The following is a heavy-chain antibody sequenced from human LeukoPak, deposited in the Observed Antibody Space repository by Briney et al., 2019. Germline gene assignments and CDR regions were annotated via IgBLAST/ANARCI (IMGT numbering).Heavy chain of an antibody. D-gene: IGHD3-22*01. CDR2: IKEDGSEK. CDR1: GFAFSSYW. J-gene: IGHJ3*02. V-gene: IGHV3-7*01. Sequence: GGSLRLSCAASGFAFSSYWMSWVRQAPGKGLEWVANIKEDGSEKYYVDSVKGRFIISRDNAKNSLYLQMNSLRAEDTAVYYCARGNYYDSSGYYLDAFDIWGQGTMVTVSS. CDR3: ARGNYYDSSGYYLDAFDI.